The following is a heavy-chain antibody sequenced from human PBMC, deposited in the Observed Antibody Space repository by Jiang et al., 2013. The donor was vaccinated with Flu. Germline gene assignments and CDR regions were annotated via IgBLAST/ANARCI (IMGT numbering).Heavy chain of an antibody. CDR3: VRGRGDGGKYPLEY. Sequence: VQLVESGAEVKEPGDSLKISCKGSGYTFTDYWIGWVRQMSGKGLEWVGIIYPLNSDTRYGPSLQGQVTISADKSTSSAYLQWSSLKASDTAIYYCVRGRGDGGKYPLEYWGPGTLVTVSS. J-gene: IGHJ4*02. CDR1: GYTFTDYW. V-gene: IGHV5-51*01. D-gene: IGHD4/OR15-4a*01. CDR2: IYPLNSDT.